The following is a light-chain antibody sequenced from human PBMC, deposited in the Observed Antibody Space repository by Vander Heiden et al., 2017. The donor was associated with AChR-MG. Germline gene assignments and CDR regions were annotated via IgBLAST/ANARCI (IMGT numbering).Light chain of an antibody. CDR1: QSVRSSY. CDR2: GAS. J-gene: IGKJ2*03. Sequence: LTQPPATPFFSPGDRATLSCRASQSVRSSYLAWSKQTPGQVPRLLIYGASSRASRIPERLSDSASGTDFTLTISRLEPEDFAVYYCQRYGGSPPYSFGQGTKLEIK. CDR3: QRYGGSPPYS. V-gene: IGKV3-20*01.